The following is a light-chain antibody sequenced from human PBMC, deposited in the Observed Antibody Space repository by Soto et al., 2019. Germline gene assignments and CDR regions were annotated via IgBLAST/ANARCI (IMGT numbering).Light chain of an antibody. CDR2: EAS. CDR1: QSVSSDY. V-gene: IGKV3-20*01. CDR3: QHFGGTTFT. Sequence: ENVLTQSPGTLSLSPGERATLSCRASQSVSSDYLAWYQQKPGQPPRLLIYEASTWAIGIPDRFSGSGSGTHFTLTISRLEPGDFAVYYCQHFGGTTFTFGQGTRLEIK. J-gene: IGKJ5*01.